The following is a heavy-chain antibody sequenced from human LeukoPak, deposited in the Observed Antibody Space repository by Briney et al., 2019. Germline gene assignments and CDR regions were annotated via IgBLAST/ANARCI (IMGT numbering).Heavy chain of an antibody. J-gene: IGHJ4*02. V-gene: IGHV1-18*01. CDR3: ARLSGSYYIFDY. CDR2: ITTYNGYT. Sequence: ASVKVSCKASGYTFSNYGISWVRQAPGQGLEWMGWITTYNGYTNYAQKFQGRVTMTTDTSTSTAYMELRSLRSDDAAVYYCARLSGSYYIFDYWGQGTLVTVSS. D-gene: IGHD1-26*01. CDR1: GYTFSNYG.